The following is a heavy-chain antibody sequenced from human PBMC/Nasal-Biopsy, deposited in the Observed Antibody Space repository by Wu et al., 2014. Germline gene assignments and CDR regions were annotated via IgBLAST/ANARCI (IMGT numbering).Heavy chain of an antibody. Sequence: RLSCAASGFAFNLYGMTWVRQTPGKGLEWVSSITLGGDSAYYLDSVRGRFTISRDNSRKTLHLQMNSLRAEDTAVYYCAKVSFGDYGKDEYWGQGTLVTVSS. V-gene: IGHV3-23*01. CDR1: GFAFNLYG. J-gene: IGHJ4*02. CDR3: AKVSFGDYGKDEY. D-gene: IGHD4-17*01. CDR2: ITLGGDSA.